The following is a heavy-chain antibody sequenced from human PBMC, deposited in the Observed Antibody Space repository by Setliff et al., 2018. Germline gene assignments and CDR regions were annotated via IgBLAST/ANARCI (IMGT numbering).Heavy chain of an antibody. J-gene: IGHJ4*02. D-gene: IGHD3-10*01. CDR1: GYTFTSYD. CDR3: ARDPGWFGELLGYFDY. V-gene: IGHV1-18*01. CDR2: ISPYNGNT. Sequence: ASVKVSCKASGYTFTSYDINWVRQATGQGLEWLGWISPYNGNTDYVYNVRDRITMTTDTSTGTAYMELRSLTSDDSAVYYCARDPGWFGELLGYFDYWGQGTLVTSPQ.